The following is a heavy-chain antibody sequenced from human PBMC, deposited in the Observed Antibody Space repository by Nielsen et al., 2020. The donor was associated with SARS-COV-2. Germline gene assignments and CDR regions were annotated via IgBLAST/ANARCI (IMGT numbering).Heavy chain of an antibody. V-gene: IGHV4-31*03. CDR1: GGSISSGGYY. CDR3: ALKGILTPGWFDP. Sequence: SETLSLTCTVSGGSISSGGYYWSWIRQHPGKGLEWIGYIYYSGSTYYNPSLKSRVTISVDTSKNQFSLKLSSVTAADTAVYYCALKGILTPGWFDPWGQGTLVTVSS. D-gene: IGHD3-9*01. J-gene: IGHJ5*02. CDR2: IYYSGST.